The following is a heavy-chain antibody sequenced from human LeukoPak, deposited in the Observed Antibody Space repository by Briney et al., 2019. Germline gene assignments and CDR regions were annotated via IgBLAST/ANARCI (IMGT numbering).Heavy chain of an antibody. V-gene: IGHV3-20*01. D-gene: IGHD3-16*01. CDR2: INWNGGST. J-gene: IGHJ5*02. CDR3: ARERSGSYVYWFDP. Sequence: GGSLRLSCAASGFTFDDYGMSWVRQAPGKGLEWVSGINWNGGSTGYADSVKGRFTISRDNAKNSLYLQMNSLRAEDTALYHCARERSGSYVYWFDPWGQGTLVTVSS. CDR1: GFTFDDYG.